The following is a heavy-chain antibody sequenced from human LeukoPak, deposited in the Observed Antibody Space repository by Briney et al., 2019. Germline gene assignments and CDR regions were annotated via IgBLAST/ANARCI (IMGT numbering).Heavy chain of an antibody. V-gene: IGHV3-48*01. CDR3: ARDLGSYSSGWYMGFDY. CDR1: GFTFSSYS. J-gene: IGHJ4*02. D-gene: IGHD6-19*01. Sequence: GGSLRLSCVGSGFTFSSYSMNWVRQAPGKGLEWVSYISGTSNTIYYDDSVKGRFTVSRDNARNSLYLQMNSLRAEDTAIYYCARDLGSYSSGWYMGFDYWGQGTLVTVSS. CDR2: ISGTSNTI.